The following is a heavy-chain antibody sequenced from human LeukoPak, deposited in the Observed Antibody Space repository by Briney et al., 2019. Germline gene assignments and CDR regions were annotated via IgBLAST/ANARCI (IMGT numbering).Heavy chain of an antibody. Sequence: PSETLSLTCTVSGYSISSGYYWGWIRQPPGKGLEWIGSIYHSGSTYYNPSLKSRVTISVDTSKNQFSLKLSSVTAADTAVYYCAREGYYDSSGYPRDYYYYMDVWGKGTTVTVSS. CDR3: AREGYYDSSGYPRDYYYYMDV. D-gene: IGHD3-22*01. CDR1: GYSISSGYY. V-gene: IGHV4-38-2*02. CDR2: IYHSGST. J-gene: IGHJ6*03.